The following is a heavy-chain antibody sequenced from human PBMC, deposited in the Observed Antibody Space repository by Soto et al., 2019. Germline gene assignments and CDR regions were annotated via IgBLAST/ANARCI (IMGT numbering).Heavy chain of an antibody. CDR2: IKQDGSEK. Sequence: EVQLVESGGGLVQPGGSLRLSCAASGFTFSSYWMSWVRQAPGKGLEWVANIKQDGSEKYYVDSVKGRFTISRDNAKNSLCLQMNSLRAEDTAVYYCARVTGGSYYDFWSGYYTLRWFDPLGQGTLVTVSS. J-gene: IGHJ5*02. CDR3: ARVTGGSYYDFWSGYYTLRWFDP. D-gene: IGHD3-3*01. CDR1: GFTFSSYW. V-gene: IGHV3-7*01.